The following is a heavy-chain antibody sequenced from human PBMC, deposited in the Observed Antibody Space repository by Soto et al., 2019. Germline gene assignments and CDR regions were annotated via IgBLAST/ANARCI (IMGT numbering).Heavy chain of an antibody. CDR1: GYTFTSYG. CDR3: ARDPVSGSYTPEYFQH. V-gene: IGHV1-18*01. Sequence: SVKVSCKASGYTFTSYGISWVRQAPGQGLEWMGWISAYNGNTNYAQKLQGRVTMTTDTSTSTAYMELRSLRSDDTAVYYCARDPVSGSYTPEYFQHWGQGTLVTVSS. CDR2: ISAYNGNT. J-gene: IGHJ1*01. D-gene: IGHD1-26*01.